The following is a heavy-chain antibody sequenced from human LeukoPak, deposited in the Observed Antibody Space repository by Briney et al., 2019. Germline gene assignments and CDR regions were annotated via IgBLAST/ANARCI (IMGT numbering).Heavy chain of an antibody. J-gene: IGHJ4*02. V-gene: IGHV4-30-4*01. CDR1: GGSISSGDYY. D-gene: IGHD3-22*01. Sequence: TLSXTCTVSGGSISSGDYYWSWIRQPPGTGLEWIGYIYYSGSTYYNPSLKSRVTISVDTSKNQFSLKLSSVTAADTAVYYCARYDSSGYSFDYWGQGTLVTVSS. CDR3: ARYDSSGYSFDY. CDR2: IYYSGST.